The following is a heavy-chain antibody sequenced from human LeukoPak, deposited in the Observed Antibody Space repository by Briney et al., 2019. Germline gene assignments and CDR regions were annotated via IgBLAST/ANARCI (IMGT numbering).Heavy chain of an antibody. CDR2: IKQDETEK. CDR1: GFTFSNFW. V-gene: IGHV3-7*03. D-gene: IGHD4-17*01. CDR3: AREAYHMTTVTPA. Sequence: GGSLRLSCTASGFTFSNFWMGWVRQAPGKGLEWVANIKQDETEKFYLGSVKGRFTISRDNAKNSLYLQMNSLRVEDTAVYYCAREAYHMTTVTPAWGQGTLVTVSS. J-gene: IGHJ5*02.